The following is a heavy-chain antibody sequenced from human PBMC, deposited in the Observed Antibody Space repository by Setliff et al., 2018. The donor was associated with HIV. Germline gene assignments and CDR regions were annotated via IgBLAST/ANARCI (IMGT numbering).Heavy chain of an antibody. CDR1: GGSISSHY. CDR2: ISYSGST. V-gene: IGHV4-59*08. J-gene: IGHJ4*02. D-gene: IGHD1-26*01. Sequence: SETLSLTCTVSGGSISSHYWSWIRQPPGKGLEWIGYISYSGSTNYNPSLKSRVTISVDTSKNQFSLKLSSVTAADTAVYYCARAFSGNYYGGVDYWGQGTLVTVSS. CDR3: ARAFSGNYYGGVDY.